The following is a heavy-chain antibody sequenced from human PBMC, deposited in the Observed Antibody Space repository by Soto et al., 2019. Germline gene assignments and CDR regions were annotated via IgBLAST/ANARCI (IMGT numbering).Heavy chain of an antibody. D-gene: IGHD3-3*01. Sequence: GGSLRLSCAASGFTVSSNYMNWVRQAPGKGLEWVAVIYSGGSTHYADSVKGRFTISRDNSKNTLYLQMNSLRAEDTAVYYCARAYDFWSGPLDPWGQGTLVTVSS. CDR3: ARAYDFWSGPLDP. CDR1: GFTVSSNY. V-gene: IGHV3-66*01. CDR2: IYSGGST. J-gene: IGHJ5*02.